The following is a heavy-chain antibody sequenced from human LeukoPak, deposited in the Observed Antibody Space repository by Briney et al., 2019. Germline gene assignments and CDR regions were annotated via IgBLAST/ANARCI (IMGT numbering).Heavy chain of an antibody. V-gene: IGHV3-23*01. CDR3: AKGPSSDYFGY. CDR2: ISGSGGNT. CDR1: GFTFSSYA. J-gene: IGHJ4*02. Sequence: PGGSLRLSSAASGFTFSSYAMSWVRQAPGKGLEWVSAISGSGGNTYYANSVKGRFTISRDNSKNTLSLQMNSLRADDTAVYFCAKGPSSDYFGYWGQGTLVTVSS.